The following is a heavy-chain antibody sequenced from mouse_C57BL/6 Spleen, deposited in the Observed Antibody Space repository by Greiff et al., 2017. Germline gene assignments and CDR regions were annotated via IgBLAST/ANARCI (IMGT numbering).Heavy chain of an antibody. J-gene: IGHJ4*01. D-gene: IGHD1-1*01. CDR1: GFTFSSYA. Sequence: EVKLVESGGGLVKPGGSLKLSCAASGFTFSSYAMSWVRQTPEKRLEWVATISDGGSYTYYPDNVKGRFTISRDNAKNNLYLQMSHLKSEDTAMYYGARDRGTTVVATAADYWGQGTLVTVSA. V-gene: IGHV5-4*01. CDR3: ARDRGTTVVATAADY. CDR2: ISDGGSYT.